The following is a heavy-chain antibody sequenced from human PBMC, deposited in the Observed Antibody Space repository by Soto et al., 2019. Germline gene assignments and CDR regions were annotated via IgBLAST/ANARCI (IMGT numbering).Heavy chain of an antibody. D-gene: IGHD3-22*01. V-gene: IGHV1-69*13. CDR2: IIPIFGTA. CDR3: ARAPSGRYYYDSSGYPPVY. J-gene: IGHJ4*02. CDR1: GGTFSSYA. Sequence: SVKVSCKASGGTFSSYAISWVRQAPGQGLEWMGGIIPIFGTANYAQKFQGRVTITADESTSTAYMELSSLRSEDTAVYYCARAPSGRYYYDSSGYPPVYWGQGTLVTVSS.